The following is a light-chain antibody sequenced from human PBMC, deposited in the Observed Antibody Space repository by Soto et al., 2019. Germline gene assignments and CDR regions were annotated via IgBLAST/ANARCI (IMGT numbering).Light chain of an antibody. CDR3: QHYGSLVLT. CDR1: QSVSSTY. V-gene: IGKV3-20*01. Sequence: ETVLTQSTGTLSLSPGERATLSCRASQSVSSTYLAWYQQKPGQAPRLLIYGASSRATGIPDRFSGSGSGTDFTLTISRLEPEDFAVYYCQHYGSLVLTFGGGTKVVIK. J-gene: IGKJ4*01. CDR2: GAS.